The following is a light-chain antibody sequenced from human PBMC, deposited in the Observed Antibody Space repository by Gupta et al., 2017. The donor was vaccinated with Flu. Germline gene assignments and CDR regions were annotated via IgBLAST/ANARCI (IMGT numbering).Light chain of an antibody. Sequence: QSVLTHPTSASGPPGQRFTISCSGSNSNIGSNYVYWYQQLPGAAPKLLIYMNTKRPSGVPDRFSGSKCGTSASLAISGLQSEDEADYYCAAGDDSRSGWVFGGGTKVTVL. V-gene: IGLV1-47*01. CDR1: NSNIGSNY. CDR3: AAGDDSRSGWV. CDR2: MNT. J-gene: IGLJ3*02.